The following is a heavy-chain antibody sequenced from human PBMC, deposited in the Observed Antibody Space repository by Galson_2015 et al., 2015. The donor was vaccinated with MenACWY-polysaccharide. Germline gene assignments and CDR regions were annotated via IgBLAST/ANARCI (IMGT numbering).Heavy chain of an antibody. V-gene: IGHV1-2*06. CDR1: GYTFTGYY. Sequence: SVKVSCKASGYTFTGYYIHWARQAPGQGLEWMGRISPHSGATNCAQNFQGRVTMTRDTSISTAYMELSRLSSDDTAVYYCARERGAGGTYFNYWGQGTLVAVSS. J-gene: IGHJ4*02. CDR2: ISPHSGAT. CDR3: ARERGAGGTYFNY.